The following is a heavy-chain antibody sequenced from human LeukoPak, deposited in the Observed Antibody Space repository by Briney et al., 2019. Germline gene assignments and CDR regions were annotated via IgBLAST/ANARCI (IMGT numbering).Heavy chain of an antibody. CDR2: ISSSGSTI. V-gene: IGHV3-48*03. CDR3: ARDYSSGWDAFDI. CDR1: GFSFGSYE. D-gene: IGHD6-19*01. Sequence: PGGSLRLSCAASGFSFGSYEMNWVRQAPGEGLEWVSYISSSGSTIYYADSVKGRFTISRDNAKNSLYLQMNSLRAGDTAVYYCARDYSSGWDAFDIWGQGTMVTVSS. J-gene: IGHJ3*02.